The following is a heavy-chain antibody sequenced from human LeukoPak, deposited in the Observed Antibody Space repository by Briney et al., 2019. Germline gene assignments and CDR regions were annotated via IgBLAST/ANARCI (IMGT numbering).Heavy chain of an antibody. Sequence: GGSLRLSCAASGFTFSSYGMHWVRQAPGKGLDWVAVISNDGSNKYYADSVKGRFTISRDNSKNTLYLQMNSLRAEDTAVYYCARALGYCSSTSCYNWFDPWGQGTLVTVSS. D-gene: IGHD2-2*01. J-gene: IGHJ5*02. CDR3: ARALGYCSSTSCYNWFDP. CDR1: GFTFSSYG. CDR2: ISNDGSNK. V-gene: IGHV3-30*03.